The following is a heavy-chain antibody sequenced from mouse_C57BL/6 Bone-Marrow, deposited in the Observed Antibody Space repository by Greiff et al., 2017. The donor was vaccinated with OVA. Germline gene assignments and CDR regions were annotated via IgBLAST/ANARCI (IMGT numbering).Heavy chain of an antibody. D-gene: IGHD2-1*01. J-gene: IGHJ2*01. V-gene: IGHV8-12*01. CDR1: GFSLSTSGMG. CDR2: IYWDDDK. CDR3: ARREIYYGNYDYFDY. Sequence: QVTLKESGPGILQSSQTLSLTCSFSGFSLSTSGMGVSWIRQPSGKGLEWLAHIYWDDDKRYNTSLKSRLTISKDTSRNQVFLKITSVDTADTATYYCARREIYYGNYDYFDYWGQGTTLTVSS.